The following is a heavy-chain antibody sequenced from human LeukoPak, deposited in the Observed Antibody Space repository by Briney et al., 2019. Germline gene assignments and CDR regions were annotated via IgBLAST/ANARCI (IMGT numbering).Heavy chain of an antibody. CDR1: GGSFSGYY. D-gene: IGHD3-10*01. Sequence: SETLSLTCAVYGGSFSGYYWSWIRQPPGKGLEWIGEINHSGSTNYNPSLKSRVTISVDTSKNQFSLKLSSVTAADTAVYYCARVKGRYYGTDVWGQGTTVTVSS. V-gene: IGHV4-34*01. J-gene: IGHJ6*02. CDR3: ARVKGRYYGTDV. CDR2: INHSGST.